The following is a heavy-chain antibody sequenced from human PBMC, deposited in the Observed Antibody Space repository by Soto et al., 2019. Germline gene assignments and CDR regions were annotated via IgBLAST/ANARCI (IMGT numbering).Heavy chain of an antibody. D-gene: IGHD2-15*01. CDR1: GYTLTRHN. CDR2: INPSGGTT. CDR3: ARVRGGGSEYFFDY. V-gene: IGHV1-46*01. J-gene: IGHJ4*02. Sequence: ASVKVSCKASGYTLTRHNVHWVRQAPGQGLEWMAIINPSGGTTYYVQKFEGRVTLTTDTSTSTVHMELSSLRSDDTAVYYCARVRGGGSEYFFDYWGQGTLVTVS.